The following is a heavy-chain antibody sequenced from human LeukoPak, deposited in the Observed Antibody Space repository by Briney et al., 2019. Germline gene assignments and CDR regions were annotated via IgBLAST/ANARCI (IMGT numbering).Heavy chain of an antibody. J-gene: IGHJ5*02. D-gene: IGHD6-19*01. CDR1: GYTFTGYY. CDR2: INTNTGNP. Sequence: ASVKVSCKASGYTFTGYYMHWVRQAPGQGLEWMGWINTNTGNPTYAQGFTGRFVFSLDTSVSTAYLQISSLKAEDTAVYYCARDVVTAVAGTDNWFDPWGQGTLVTVSS. CDR3: ARDVVTAVAGTDNWFDP. V-gene: IGHV7-4-1*02.